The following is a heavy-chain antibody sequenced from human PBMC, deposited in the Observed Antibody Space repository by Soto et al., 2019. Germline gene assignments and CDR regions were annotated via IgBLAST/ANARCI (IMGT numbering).Heavy chain of an antibody. CDR2: IRSKANSYAT. CDR3: TRPNNDYGDYVPYGMDV. CDR1: GFTFSGSA. J-gene: IGHJ6*02. D-gene: IGHD4-17*01. Sequence: GGSLRLSCAASGFTFSGSAMHWVRQASGKGLEWVGRIRSKANSYATAYAASVKGRFTISRDDSKNTAYLQMNSLKTEDTAVYYCTRPNNDYGDYVPYGMDVWGQGTTVTVSS. V-gene: IGHV3-73*01.